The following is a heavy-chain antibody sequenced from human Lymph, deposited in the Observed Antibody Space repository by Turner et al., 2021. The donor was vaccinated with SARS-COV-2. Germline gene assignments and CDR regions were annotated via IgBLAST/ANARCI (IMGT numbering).Heavy chain of an antibody. Sequence: VQLVASGGGVVRPGGALGLTWAASGFTFSSYRMHWVRQAPGKGLDWVAVIWYAGSIINHADTVRGRFTISRYNYKNTLYLEMNSVRTEETDVYNCARDRTPFGVFDYWGQGTMVTVSS. CDR3: ARDRTPFGVFDY. D-gene: IGHD3-10*01. CDR2: IWYAGSII. J-gene: IGHJ4*01. V-gene: IGHV3-33*08. CDR1: GFTFSSYR.